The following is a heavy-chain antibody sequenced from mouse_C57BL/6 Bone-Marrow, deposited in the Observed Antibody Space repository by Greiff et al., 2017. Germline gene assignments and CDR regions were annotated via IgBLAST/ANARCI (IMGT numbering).Heavy chain of an antibody. D-gene: IGHD2-1*01. V-gene: IGHV14-4*01. CDR2: IDPEIGDT. CDR3: PSLDGNYFDF. Sequence: EVKLQQSGAELVRPGASVKLSCTASGFNIKDDYIHWVKQRPEQGLEWIGWIDPEIGDTEYASKFQGKATITSDTSSNTAYLQLSSLTSEDTAVYYCPSLDGNYFDFWGQGTPLTVAS. J-gene: IGHJ2*01. CDR1: GFNIKDDY.